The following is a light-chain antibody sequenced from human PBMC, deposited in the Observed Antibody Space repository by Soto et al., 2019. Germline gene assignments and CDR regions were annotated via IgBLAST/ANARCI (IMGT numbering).Light chain of an antibody. CDR1: QSISSW. J-gene: IGKJ2*01. Sequence: DIQMTQSPSTLSASVGDRVTITCRASQSISSWLAWYQQKPGKAPKLLIYDASSLESGVPSRFSGSGSGTEFTLTISSLQPDDFVTYYCHQYNSYPYTFGQGTKLEIK. CDR3: HQYNSYPYT. V-gene: IGKV1-5*01. CDR2: DAS.